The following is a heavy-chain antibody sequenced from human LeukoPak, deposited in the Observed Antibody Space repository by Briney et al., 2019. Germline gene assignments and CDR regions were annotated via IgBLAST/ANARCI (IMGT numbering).Heavy chain of an antibody. CDR1: GYTFTSYG. Sequence: ASVKVSCKASGYTFTSYGISWVRQAPGQGLEWMGWISAYNGNTNYAQKLQGRVTMTTDTSTSTAYMELRSLRSDDTAVYYCARDNYYDSSGYYRPVNYFGYWGQGTLVTVSS. D-gene: IGHD3-22*01. CDR3: ARDNYYDSSGYYRPVNYFGY. V-gene: IGHV1-18*01. CDR2: ISAYNGNT. J-gene: IGHJ4*02.